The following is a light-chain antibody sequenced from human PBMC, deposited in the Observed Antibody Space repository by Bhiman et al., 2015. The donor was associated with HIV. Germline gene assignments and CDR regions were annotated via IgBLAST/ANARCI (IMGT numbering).Light chain of an antibody. CDR2: DVS. Sequence: QSALTQPASVSGSPGQSITISCTGTSSDVGSYNLVSWYQQHPGKAPKLMIYDVSNRPSGVSNRFSASKSGNTASLTVSGLQAEDEADYYCSSYTSSNTYVFGTGTKVTVL. CDR1: SSDVGSYNL. J-gene: IGLJ1*01. V-gene: IGLV2-14*02. CDR3: SSYTSSNTYV.